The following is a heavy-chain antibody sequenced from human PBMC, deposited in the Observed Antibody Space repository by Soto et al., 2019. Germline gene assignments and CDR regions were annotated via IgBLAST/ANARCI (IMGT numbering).Heavy chain of an antibody. CDR3: GADADNNYIGLGSSFGMNI. Sequence: GGSLRLSCAASGFVFNNYAVNWVRLTPDKGLEWVAIISYDGNNKYYSDSVKGRFIISRDNSKSTLSLEMNSLRPEDTGVYYCGADADNNYIGLGSSFGMNICGKGTTV. D-gene: IGHD3-10*01. CDR2: ISYDGNNK. CDR1: GFVFNNYA. J-gene: IGHJ6*04. V-gene: IGHV3-30-3*01.